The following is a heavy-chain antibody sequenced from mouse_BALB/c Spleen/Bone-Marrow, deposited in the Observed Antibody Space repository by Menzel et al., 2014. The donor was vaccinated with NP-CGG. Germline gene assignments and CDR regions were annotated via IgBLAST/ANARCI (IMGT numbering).Heavy chain of an antibody. CDR2: IDPANGNT. J-gene: IGHJ4*01. D-gene: IGHD1-1*01. CDR3: ARSRDYGSSYYAMDY. CDR1: GFNIKDTY. V-gene: IGHV14-3*02. Sequence: EVQLQQSGAELVKPGASVKLSCTASGFNIKDTYMHWVKQRPEQGLEWIGRIDPANGNTKYDPKFQGKATITADTSSNPAYLQLSSLTSEDTAVYYCARSRDYGSSYYAMDYWGQGTSVTVSS.